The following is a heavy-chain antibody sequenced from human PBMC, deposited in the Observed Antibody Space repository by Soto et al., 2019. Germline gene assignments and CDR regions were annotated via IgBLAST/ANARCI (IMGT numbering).Heavy chain of an antibody. CDR2: IYWDDPK. D-gene: IGHD1-1*01. CDR1: GFSLTTSGVG. J-gene: IGHJ5*01. V-gene: IGHV2-5*02. CDR3: AHRQTGSGGPWFDS. Sequence: QITLKESGPTLVKPTQTLTLTCTFSGFSLTTSGVGVDWIRQPPGKALEGLALIYWDDPKRYSPSLKTRLTITKDTTKNQVVLNMTNMGPVDTATYYCAHRQTGSGGPWFDSWGQGPLVIVSS.